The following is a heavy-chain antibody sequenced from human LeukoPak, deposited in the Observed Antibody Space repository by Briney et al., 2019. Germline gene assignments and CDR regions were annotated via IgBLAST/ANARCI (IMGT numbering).Heavy chain of an antibody. CDR1: GGSISSSSYY. V-gene: IGHV4-39*07. CDR2: IYYSGST. Sequence: SETLSLTCTVSGGSISSSSYYWGWIRQPPGKGLEWIGSIYYSGSTYYNPSLKSRVTISVDTSKNQFSLKLSSVTAADTAVYYCARARTWYSSSWYDAFDIWGQGTMVTVSS. D-gene: IGHD6-13*01. CDR3: ARARTWYSSSWYDAFDI. J-gene: IGHJ3*02.